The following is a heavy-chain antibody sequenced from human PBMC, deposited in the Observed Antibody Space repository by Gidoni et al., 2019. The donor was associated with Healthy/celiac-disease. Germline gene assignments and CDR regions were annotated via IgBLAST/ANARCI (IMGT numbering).Heavy chain of an antibody. V-gene: IGHV3-48*01. CDR3: ARVRGARIFGVIDY. CDR1: GFTFSSYS. D-gene: IGHD3-3*01. J-gene: IGHJ4*02. Sequence: EVQLVESGGGLVQPGGSLRLPCAVSGFTFSSYSMNWVRQAPGKGLEWVSYISSSSNTIYYADSVKGRFTISRDNAKNSLYLQMNSLRAEDTAVYYCARVRGARIFGVIDYWGQGTLVTVSS. CDR2: ISSSSNTI.